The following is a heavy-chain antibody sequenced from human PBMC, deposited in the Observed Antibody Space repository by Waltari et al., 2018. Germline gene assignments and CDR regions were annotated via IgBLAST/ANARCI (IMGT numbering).Heavy chain of an antibody. J-gene: IGHJ4*02. V-gene: IGHV4-34*01. CDR3: ARGSLCSSTSCYDY. CDR2: INHSGST. Sequence: QVQLQQWGAGLLKPSETLSLTCAVYGGSFSGYSWSWIRQPPGKGLEWIGEINHSGSTNYNPSLKSRVTISVDTSKNQFSLKLSSVTAADTAVYYCARGSLCSSTSCYDYWGQGTLVTVSS. CDR1: GGSFSGYS. D-gene: IGHD2-2*01.